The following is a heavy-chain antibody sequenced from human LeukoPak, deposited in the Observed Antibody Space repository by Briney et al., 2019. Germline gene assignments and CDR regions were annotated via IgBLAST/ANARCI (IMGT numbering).Heavy chain of an antibody. CDR2: IHTSGST. Sequence: SETLSLTCTVSGGSISSGGYYWSWIRQPAGKGLEWIGRIHTSGSTNYNPSLKSRVTMSVGTSKNQFSLKLSSVTAADTAVYYCARASSSRSGGYYPNWYFDLWGRGTLVTVSS. V-gene: IGHV4-61*02. CDR1: GGSISSGGYY. CDR3: ARASSSRSGGYYPNWYFDL. D-gene: IGHD1-26*01. J-gene: IGHJ2*01.